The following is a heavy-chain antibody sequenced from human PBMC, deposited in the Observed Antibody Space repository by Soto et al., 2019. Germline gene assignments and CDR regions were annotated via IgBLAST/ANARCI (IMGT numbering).Heavy chain of an antibody. CDR3: AGDQDPTIWFGDQLADY. Sequence: EVQLVESGGGLVKPGGSLRLSCAASGFTFSSYSMNWVRQAPGKGLEWVSSISSSSSYIYYADSVKGRFTISRDNAKNSLYLQMNSLRAEDTAVYYCAGDQDPTIWFGDQLADYWGQGTLVTVSS. CDR2: ISSSSSYI. J-gene: IGHJ4*02. CDR1: GFTFSSYS. V-gene: IGHV3-21*01. D-gene: IGHD3-10*01.